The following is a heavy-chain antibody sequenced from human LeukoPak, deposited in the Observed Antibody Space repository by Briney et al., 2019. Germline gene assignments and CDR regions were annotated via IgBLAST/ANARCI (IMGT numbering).Heavy chain of an antibody. CDR3: AGELLGLSFDY. Sequence: GGSLRLSCAASGFTVSSNYMSWVRQAPGKGLEWVSAISYSGGTTYYVNSVKGRFTISKDNSKNTLYLQMNSLRAEDTAVYYCAGELLGLSFDYWGQGTLVTVSS. CDR2: ISYSGGTT. CDR1: GFTVSSNY. V-gene: IGHV3-53*03. J-gene: IGHJ4*02. D-gene: IGHD3-10*01.